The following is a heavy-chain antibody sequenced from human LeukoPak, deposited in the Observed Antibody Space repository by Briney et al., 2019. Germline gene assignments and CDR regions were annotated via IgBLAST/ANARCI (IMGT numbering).Heavy chain of an antibody. CDR3: ARGEYDILTTFFYFDN. CDR2: ISYDGSNK. J-gene: IGHJ4*02. CDR1: GFTFSSYG. V-gene: IGHV3-30*03. D-gene: IGHD3-9*01. Sequence: PGGSLRLSCAASGFTFSSYGMHWVRQAPGKGLEWVAVISYDGSNKYYADSVKGRFTISRDNAKKSLYLQMNSLRTEDTALYFCARGEYDILTTFFYFDNWGQGTLVTVSS.